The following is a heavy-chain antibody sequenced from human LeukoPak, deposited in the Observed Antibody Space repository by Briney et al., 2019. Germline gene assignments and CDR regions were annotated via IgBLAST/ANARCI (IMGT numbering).Heavy chain of an antibody. Sequence: SETLSLTCTVSGASISSYYCSWIRQPPGGGLEWIGYIYYSGSTNYNPSLKSRVTISVDTSKNPFSLKLSSVTAADTAVYYCAREVFKAFDYWGQGTLVTVSS. J-gene: IGHJ4*02. CDR2: IYYSGST. V-gene: IGHV4-59*01. CDR3: AREVFKAFDY. CDR1: GASISSYY.